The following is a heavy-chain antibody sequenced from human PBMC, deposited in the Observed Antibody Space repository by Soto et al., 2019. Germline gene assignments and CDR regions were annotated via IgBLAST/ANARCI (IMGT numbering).Heavy chain of an antibody. D-gene: IGHD3-3*01. J-gene: IGHJ4*02. Sequence: LETLIRREPVYGGAFRGWYRSWMRKPPGKRGEGGRDINQSGSTNYNPSLKSRVTISVDTSKNQFSLKLSSLTAADTAVYSCARLPKYDFWSGLIHPQYYIDYWRQGTLVTVS. CDR3: ARLPKYDFWSGLIHPQYYIDY. CDR1: GGAFRGWY. V-gene: IGHV4-34*01. CDR2: INQSGST.